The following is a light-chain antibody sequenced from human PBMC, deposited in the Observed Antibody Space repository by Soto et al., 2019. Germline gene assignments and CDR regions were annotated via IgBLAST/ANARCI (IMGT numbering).Light chain of an antibody. CDR3: QFYGSSLIT. CDR2: SAS. Sequence: DIQMTQSPSSVSASVGDRVTITCRASQAVSSWLAWYQQKPGRAPKLLIYSASSLQNGAPSRFTGSGSGTDFTLTISRLEPEDFAIYYCQFYGSSLITFGQGTRLEI. V-gene: IGKV1-12*01. J-gene: IGKJ5*01. CDR1: QAVSSW.